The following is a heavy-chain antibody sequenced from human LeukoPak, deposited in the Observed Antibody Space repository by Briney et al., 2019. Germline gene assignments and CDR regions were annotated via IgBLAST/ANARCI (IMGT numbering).Heavy chain of an antibody. CDR1: GFTFENYA. D-gene: IGHD1-26*01. CDR3: AKDQGVGATRPPDYFQH. Sequence: GGSLRLSCVASGFTFENYAMHWVRQAPGKGLEWVSGISWNGGSIGYADFAKGRFTISRDNARNSLFLQMNTLRVEDTAVYYCAKDQGVGATRPPDYFQHWGQGTLVTVSS. CDR2: ISWNGGSI. J-gene: IGHJ1*01. V-gene: IGHV3-9*01.